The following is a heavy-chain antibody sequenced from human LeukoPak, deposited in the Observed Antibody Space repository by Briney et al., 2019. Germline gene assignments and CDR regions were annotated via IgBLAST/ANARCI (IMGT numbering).Heavy chain of an antibody. J-gene: IGHJ3*02. CDR1: GFSVRSNY. D-gene: IGHD2-15*01. CDR2: IYSGGAT. V-gene: IGHV3-66*01. Sequence: PGGSLRLSCAVSGFSVRSNYMRGVRQPPARGREGVSVIYSGGATKHGDAVKGRFILPRDNSKNPLYLQMNNLRAAETAVYYCAREKKCSGGSCYGDAFDIWGQGTMVTVSS. CDR3: AREKKCSGGSCYGDAFDI.